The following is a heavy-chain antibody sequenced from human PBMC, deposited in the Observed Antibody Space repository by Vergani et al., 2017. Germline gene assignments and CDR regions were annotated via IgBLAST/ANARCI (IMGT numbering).Heavy chain of an antibody. CDR3: AKERDAREDRLPDY. Sequence: QVQLVESGGGVVQPGGSLSLSCAASGFTFSTFGMHWVRQAPGKGLEWVAFIRYDGSNKYYADSVKGRFTISRDNSKNTVYVQMSSLRSEDTAVYYCAKERDAREDRLPDYWGQGTLVTVSS. D-gene: IGHD5/OR15-5a*01. CDR2: IRYDGSNK. J-gene: IGHJ4*02. V-gene: IGHV3-30*02. CDR1: GFTFSTFG.